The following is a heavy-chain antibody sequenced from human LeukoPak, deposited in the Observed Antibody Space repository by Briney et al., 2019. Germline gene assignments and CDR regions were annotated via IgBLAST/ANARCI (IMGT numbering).Heavy chain of an antibody. D-gene: IGHD6-13*01. CDR3: AKDVRLAAAGGGPFDY. J-gene: IGHJ4*02. CDR1: GFTFDDYA. Sequence: PGRSLRLSCAASGFTFDDYAMHWVRQAPGKGLEWVSGISWNSGSIGYADSVKGRFTISRDNAKNSLYLQMNSLRAEDTALYYCAKDVRLAAAGGGPFDYWGQGTLVTVSS. V-gene: IGHV3-9*01. CDR2: ISWNSGSI.